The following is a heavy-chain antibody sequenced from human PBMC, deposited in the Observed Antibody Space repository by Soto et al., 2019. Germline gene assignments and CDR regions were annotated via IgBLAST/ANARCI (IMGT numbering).Heavy chain of an antibody. CDR2: IIPIFGTA. Sequence: SVKVSCKASEGTFSSYAISWVRQAPGQGLEWMGGIIPIFGTANYAQKFKGRVTITADGSTSTAYMELSSLRSEDTAVYYCARAYSGSHYWYFDRWGRGTLVTVS. D-gene: IGHD1-26*01. CDR3: ARAYSGSHYWYFDR. CDR1: EGTFSSYA. J-gene: IGHJ2*01. V-gene: IGHV1-69*13.